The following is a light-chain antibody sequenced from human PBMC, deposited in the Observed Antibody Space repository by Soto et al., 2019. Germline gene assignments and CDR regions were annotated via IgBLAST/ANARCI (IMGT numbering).Light chain of an antibody. J-gene: IGKJ1*01. CDR2: DAS. V-gene: IGKV3-11*01. CDR3: LQGSNWPWT. CDR1: QSVSSY. Sequence: EIVLTQSPATLSLSPGERATLSCRASQSVSSYLAWYQQKPGQAPRLLIYDASNRATGIPARFSGSGSGTDFTLTISSLEPEDFAVYYCLQGSNWPWTFGQGTKVEIK.